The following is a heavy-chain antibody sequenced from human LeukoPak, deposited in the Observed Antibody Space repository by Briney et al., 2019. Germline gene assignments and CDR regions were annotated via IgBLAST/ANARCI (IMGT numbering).Heavy chain of an antibody. CDR2: IYYSGST. CDR1: GGSICSYY. Sequence: KTSETLSLTCTVSGGSICSYYWSWIRQPPGKGLEWIGYIYYSGSTNYNPSLKSRVTISVDTSMNQFSLKLSSVTAADTAVYYCARRAPYYYDSSGYYWNYWYFDLWGRGTLVTVSS. V-gene: IGHV4-59*08. CDR3: ARRAPYYYDSSGYYWNYWYFDL. J-gene: IGHJ2*01. D-gene: IGHD3-22*01.